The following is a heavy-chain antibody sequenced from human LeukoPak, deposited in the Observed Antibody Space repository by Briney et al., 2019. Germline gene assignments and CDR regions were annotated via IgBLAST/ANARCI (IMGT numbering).Heavy chain of an antibody. CDR2: ISSSGSTI. Sequence: GGSLRLSCAASGINLPNYWIHWVRQAPGKGLEWVSYISSSGSTIYYADSVKGRFTISRDNAKNSLYLQMNSLRAEDTAVYYCARDQYSSGLYYYYYGMDVWGQGTTVTVSS. V-gene: IGHV3-48*04. J-gene: IGHJ6*02. CDR3: ARDQYSSGLYYYYYGMDV. D-gene: IGHD6-6*01. CDR1: GINLPNYW.